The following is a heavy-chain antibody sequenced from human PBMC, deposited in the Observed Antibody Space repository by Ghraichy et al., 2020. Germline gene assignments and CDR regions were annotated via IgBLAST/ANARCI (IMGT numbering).Heavy chain of an antibody. J-gene: IGHJ4*02. CDR2: INPDSGYT. V-gene: IGHV1-2*02. Sequence: ASVKVSCKASGYTFTGFYIYWVRQAPGQGLEWIGLINPDSGYTKHAQEFQGRVNMTRDTSISTAYMELSSLKSDDTAVYYCAANSVGPYTGFDYWGQGTLVTVSS. CDR1: GYTFTGFY. CDR3: AANSVGPYTGFDY. D-gene: IGHD1-26*01.